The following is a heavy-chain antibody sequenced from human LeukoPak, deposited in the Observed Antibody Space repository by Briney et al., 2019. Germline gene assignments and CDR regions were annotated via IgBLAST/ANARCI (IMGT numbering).Heavy chain of an antibody. CDR1: GFTFSSYA. V-gene: IGHV3-23*01. D-gene: IGHD2-15*01. CDR2: ISGSGGST. Sequence: GGSLRLSCAASGFTFSSYAMSWVRQAPGKGLEWVSAISGSGGSTYYADSVKGQFTISRDNSKNTLYLQMNSLRGDDTAVYYCATHLAYCGGGSCSFFDYWGQGALVTVSS. J-gene: IGHJ4*02. CDR3: ATHLAYCGGGSCSFFDY.